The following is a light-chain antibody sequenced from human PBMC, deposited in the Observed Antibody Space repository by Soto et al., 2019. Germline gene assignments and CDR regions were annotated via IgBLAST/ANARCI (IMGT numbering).Light chain of an antibody. V-gene: IGKV1-27*01. CDR1: RGIYTH. CDR3: QTYDKVPWT. CDR2: AAS. J-gene: IGKJ1*01. Sequence: DIQMTQSPSSLSASVGDRVTITCRASRGIYTHLAWYQQKPGNAPKLLIYAASTLQSGVPSRFSASGSGTDFILTISALQSEDVGTYFCQTYDKVPWTFGPGTRV.